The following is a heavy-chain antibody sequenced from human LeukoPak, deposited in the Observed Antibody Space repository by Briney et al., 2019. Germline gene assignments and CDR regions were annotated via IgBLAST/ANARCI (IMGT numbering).Heavy chain of an antibody. D-gene: IGHD3-22*01. Sequence: GGSLRLSCAVSGFTFSKYWMNWVRQAPGKGLEWVSAISGTGVRTYYADSVKGRFSISRDNYKNTLYLQMNSLRAEDTAVYYCAKGARPDYYETSGHFDHWGQGTLVTVSS. CDR1: GFTFSKYW. CDR2: ISGTGVRT. CDR3: AKGARPDYYETSGHFDH. V-gene: IGHV3-23*01. J-gene: IGHJ4*02.